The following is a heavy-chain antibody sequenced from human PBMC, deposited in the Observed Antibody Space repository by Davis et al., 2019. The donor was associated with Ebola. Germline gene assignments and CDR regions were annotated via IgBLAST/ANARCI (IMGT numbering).Heavy chain of an antibody. CDR3: ARMIVV. V-gene: IGHV3-30*02. J-gene: IGHJ4*02. CDR1: GFTFSSYG. CDR2: IRYDGSNK. D-gene: IGHD3-22*01. Sequence: GESLKISCAASGFTFSSYGMHWVRQAPGKGLEWVAFIRYDGSNKYYADSVKGRFTISRDNSKNTLYLQMNSLRAEDTAVYYCARMIVVWGQGTLVTVSS.